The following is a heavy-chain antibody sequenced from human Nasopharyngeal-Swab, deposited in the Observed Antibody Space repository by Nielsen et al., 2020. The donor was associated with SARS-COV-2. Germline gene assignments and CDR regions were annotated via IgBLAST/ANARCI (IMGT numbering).Heavy chain of an antibody. CDR1: GGSFSGYY. CDR2: INHSGST. V-gene: IGHV4-34*01. J-gene: IGHJ4*02. Sequence: SETLSLTCAVYGGSFSGYYWSWIRHLPGNGLEWIGVINHSGSTNYNPSPKSRVTISVDTSKNQFSLKLSSVTAADTAVYYCARGLKGFHTSHFDYWGQGTLVTVSS. CDR3: ARGLKGFHTSHFDY.